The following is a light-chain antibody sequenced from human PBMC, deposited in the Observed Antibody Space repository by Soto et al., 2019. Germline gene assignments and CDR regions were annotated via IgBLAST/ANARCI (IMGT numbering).Light chain of an antibody. Sequence: EIVLTQSPGTLSLSPGERATLSCRASQSITSNYLAWYQQRPGQAPRLLIYGASTRAAGVPDRFSGSGSGTDFTLTLPILGPEDFAVYYCQSYGRSPLLYTFGQGTRL. J-gene: IGKJ2*01. CDR3: QSYGRSPLLYT. CDR2: GAS. CDR1: QSITSNY. V-gene: IGKV3-20*01.